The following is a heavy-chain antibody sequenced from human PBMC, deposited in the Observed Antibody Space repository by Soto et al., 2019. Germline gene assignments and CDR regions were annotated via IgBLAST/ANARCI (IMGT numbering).Heavy chain of an antibody. CDR2: INAGNGNT. Sequence: QVPLVQSGAEVKKPGASVKVSCKASGYTFTSYAMHWVRQAPGQRLEWMGWINAGNGNTKYSQKFQGRVTITRDTSASTAYMELSSLRSEDTAVYYCASPYCSGGSCYYYYYGMDVWGQGTTVTVSS. CDR1: GYTFTSYA. V-gene: IGHV1-3*01. D-gene: IGHD2-15*01. J-gene: IGHJ6*02. CDR3: ASPYCSGGSCYYYYYGMDV.